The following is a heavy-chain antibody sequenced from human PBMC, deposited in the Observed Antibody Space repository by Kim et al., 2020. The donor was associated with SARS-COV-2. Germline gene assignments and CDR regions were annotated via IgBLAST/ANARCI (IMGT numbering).Heavy chain of an antibody. D-gene: IGHD1-26*01. J-gene: IGHJ1*01. V-gene: IGHV3-30*18. CDR2: ISYDGSNK. CDR3: AKEVVGGSYYVGGAEYFQH. Sequence: GGSLRLSCAASGFTFSSYGMHWVRQAPGKGLEWVAVISYDGSNKYYADSVKGRFTISRDNSKNTLYLQMNSLRAEDTAVYYCAKEVVGGSYYVGGAEYFQHWGQGTLVTVSS. CDR1: GFTFSSYG.